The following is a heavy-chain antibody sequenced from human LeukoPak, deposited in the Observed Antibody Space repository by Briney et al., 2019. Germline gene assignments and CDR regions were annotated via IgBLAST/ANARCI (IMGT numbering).Heavy chain of an antibody. V-gene: IGHV3-23*01. CDR2: INDGGGRT. CDR1: GFIFSSYA. Sequence: GGSLRLSCAASGFIFSSYAMNWVRQAPGKGLEWVSAINDGGGRTYYADSVKGRFTISRDNSKNTLYLQMNSLRAEDTAVYYCAQSSSQYYYGMDVWGQGTTVTVSS. D-gene: IGHD6-13*01. J-gene: IGHJ6*02. CDR3: AQSSSQYYYGMDV.